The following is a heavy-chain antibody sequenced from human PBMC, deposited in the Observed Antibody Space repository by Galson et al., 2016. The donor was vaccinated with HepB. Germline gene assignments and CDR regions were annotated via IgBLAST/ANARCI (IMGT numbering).Heavy chain of an antibody. J-gene: IGHJ5*02. CDR2: IYYSGNT. V-gene: IGHV4-39*01. CDR1: GDSISSPIYY. D-gene: IGHD2-8*01. CDR3: ARHEHIVLKPGDLTLGWFDP. Sequence: SETLSLTCTVSGDSISSPIYYWGWLRQPPGKGLEWIATIYYSGNTFYNPSLESRLTLSVDTSKNQFSLNLRSVTGADTAVYYCARHEHIVLKPGDLTLGWFDPWGLGTLVTVSS.